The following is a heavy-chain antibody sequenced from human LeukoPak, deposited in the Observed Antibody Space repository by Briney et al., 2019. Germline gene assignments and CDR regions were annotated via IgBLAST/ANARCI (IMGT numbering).Heavy chain of an antibody. V-gene: IGHV3-11*01. CDR3: ASDSSSWGLFDH. CDR2: ISSASRTI. D-gene: IGHD2-2*01. Sequence: PGGSLRLSCEASGLTFSDYYMSWIRQAPGKGLEWVSYISSASRTIYYTDSVKGRFTISRDDAKNSLYLQMDSLRVDDTAVYYCASDSSSWGLFDHWGQGVLVTVSS. J-gene: IGHJ4*02. CDR1: GLTFSDYY.